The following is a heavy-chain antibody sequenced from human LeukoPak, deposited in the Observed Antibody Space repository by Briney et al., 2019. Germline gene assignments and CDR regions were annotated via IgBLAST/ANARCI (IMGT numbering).Heavy chain of an antibody. J-gene: IGHJ4*02. V-gene: IGHV4-59*01. D-gene: IGHD3-22*01. CDR1: GGSISSYY. CDR3: ARALDYYDSSVYHYYFDY. Sequence: PSETLSLTCTVSGGSISSYYWSWIRQPPGKGLEWIGYIYYSGSTRYNPSLKSRVTISVDTSKTQFSLKLSSVTAADTAVYYCARALDYYDSSVYHYYFDYWGQGALATVSS. CDR2: IYYSGST.